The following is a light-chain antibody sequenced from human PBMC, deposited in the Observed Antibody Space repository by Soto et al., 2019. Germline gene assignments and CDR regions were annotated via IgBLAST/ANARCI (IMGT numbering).Light chain of an antibody. CDR3: QHYETLPT. CDR1: QNINNY. V-gene: IGKV1-33*01. Sequence: DIKMTQSPSSLSASVGNRVTITCQASQNINNYLNWYQQKPGRAPKLLIYDASNFEAGVPSRFRGSGSGTDFTSTISRLQPEDIATYYCQHYETLPTFGQGTRLEIK. J-gene: IGKJ5*01. CDR2: DAS.